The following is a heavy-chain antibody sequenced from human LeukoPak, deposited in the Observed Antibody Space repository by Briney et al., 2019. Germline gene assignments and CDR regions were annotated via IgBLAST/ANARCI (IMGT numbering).Heavy chain of an antibody. V-gene: IGHV3-49*04. CDR2: IRSKSYGETK. Sequence: PGGSLRLSCTASGFTFGIYAMSWVRQAPGKGLEWVGFIRSKSYGETKEYAASVKGRFTISRDDSKSIAYLQMNSLKTEDTAVYYCTRSSGWYNPMDYWGQGTLLTVSS. CDR1: GFTFGIYA. CDR3: TRSSGWYNPMDY. D-gene: IGHD6-19*01. J-gene: IGHJ4*02.